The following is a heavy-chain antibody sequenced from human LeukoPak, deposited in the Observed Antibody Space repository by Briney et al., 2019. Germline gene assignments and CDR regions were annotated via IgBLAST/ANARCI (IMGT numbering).Heavy chain of an antibody. V-gene: IGHV3-64*04. J-gene: IGHJ4*02. D-gene: IGHD3-22*01. CDR2: ITGNGRST. CDR3: ARGGSYFDIRGYCFY. Sequence: GGSLRLSRSVSGFTFSSYAMHWVRQASGKGRESVSAITGNGRSTYYADSMKCRFAISRDNSQHTLCLHINCLRSEATALFYWARGGSYFDIRGYCFYWGQGTLVTVSS. CDR1: GFTFSSYA.